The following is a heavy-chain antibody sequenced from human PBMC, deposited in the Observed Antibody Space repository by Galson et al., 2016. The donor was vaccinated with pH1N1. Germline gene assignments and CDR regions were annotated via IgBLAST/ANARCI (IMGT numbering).Heavy chain of an antibody. J-gene: IGHJ4*02. CDR3: ARDGGAQLATYFDY. Sequence: SLRLSCAASGFTFSSYSMTWVRQFPGKGLEWVASITTSSSFIYYVDSVKGRFTMSRDNAKNSVSLQMNSLRLEDTAVYYCARDGGAQLATYFDYWGQGVLVTVSS. CDR1: GFTFSSYS. D-gene: IGHD5-12*01. V-gene: IGHV3-21*06. CDR2: ITTSSSFI.